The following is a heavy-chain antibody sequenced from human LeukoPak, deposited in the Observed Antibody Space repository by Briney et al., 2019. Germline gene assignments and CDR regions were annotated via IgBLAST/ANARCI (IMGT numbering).Heavy chain of an antibody. Sequence: PSETLSLTCAVYGGSLSGYYWSWIRQPPGKGLEWIGEINHSGSTNYNPSLKSRVTISVDTSKNQFSLKLSSVTAADTAVYYCARGYLWLYRKSNNWFDPWGQGTLVTVSS. CDR1: GGSLSGYY. D-gene: IGHD5-12*01. V-gene: IGHV4-34*01. CDR2: INHSGST. CDR3: ARGYLWLYRKSNNWFDP. J-gene: IGHJ5*02.